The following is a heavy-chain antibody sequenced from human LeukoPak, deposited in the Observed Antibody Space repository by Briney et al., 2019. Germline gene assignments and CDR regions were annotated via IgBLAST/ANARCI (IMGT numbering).Heavy chain of an antibody. Sequence: ASVKVSCKASGGTFSSYAISWVRQAPGRGLEWMGGIIPIFGTANYAQKFQGRVTITADESTSTAYMELSSLRSEDTAVYYCARVNGAMSWFDPWGQGTLVTVSS. CDR3: ARVNGAMSWFDP. D-gene: IGHD7-27*01. CDR2: IIPIFGTA. CDR1: GGTFSSYA. V-gene: IGHV1-69*13. J-gene: IGHJ5*02.